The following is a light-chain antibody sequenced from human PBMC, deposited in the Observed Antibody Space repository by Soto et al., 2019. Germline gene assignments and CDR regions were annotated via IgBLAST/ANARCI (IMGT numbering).Light chain of an antibody. CDR1: QALNTR. V-gene: IGKV3-11*01. Sequence: EIVLTQSPATLSAFTGDRVTLSCRASQALNTRLAWYQHKPGQAPRLLIYLTSKRAAGVPSRFSAWGSETDFTLTISDVQPEDFAVYYCHQRQSWPRTFGQGTKVDIK. CDR2: LTS. CDR3: HQRQSWPRT. J-gene: IGKJ1*01.